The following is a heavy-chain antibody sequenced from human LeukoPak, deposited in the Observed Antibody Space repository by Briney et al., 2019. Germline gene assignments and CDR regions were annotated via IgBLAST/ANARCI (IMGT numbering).Heavy chain of an antibody. CDR2: INEDGSEQ. CDR3: SRGLPEGGYRYGQPGQDY. Sequence: AGGSLRLSCAASGFTFSSYSMNWVRQAPGKGLEWVANINEDGSEQFCVDSVKGRFTISRDNAKNSLYLHMDSLRDEDTALYYCSRGLPEGGYRYGQPGQDYWGLGTLVTVSS. CDR1: GFTFSSYS. V-gene: IGHV3-7*01. D-gene: IGHD6-13*01. J-gene: IGHJ4*02.